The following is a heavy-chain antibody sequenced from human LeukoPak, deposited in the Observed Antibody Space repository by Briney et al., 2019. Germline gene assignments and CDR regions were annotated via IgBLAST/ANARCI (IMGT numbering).Heavy chain of an antibody. CDR1: GLIFGSRW. CDR3: ASLLGDKTIFDF. D-gene: IGHD1-26*01. J-gene: IGHJ4*02. CDR2: IKRDGSGE. V-gene: IGHV3-7*01. Sequence: GGSLRLSCATSGLIFGSRWMSWIRQAPGKGLEWVANIKRDGSGEYYLDSVKGRFTISRDNAKNSLYLQMNSLRAEDTAVYYCASLLGDKTIFDFWGQGSLVTVSS.